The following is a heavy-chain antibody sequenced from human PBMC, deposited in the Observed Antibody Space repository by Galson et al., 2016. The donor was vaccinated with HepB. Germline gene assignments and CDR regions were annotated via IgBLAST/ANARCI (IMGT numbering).Heavy chain of an antibody. CDR1: GFTFDSYA. CDR2: IWYVGSNK. V-gene: IGHV3-33*01. J-gene: IGHJ4*02. D-gene: IGHD6-13*01. Sequence: SLRLSCAASGFTFDSYAIHWVRQAPGKGLEWLAVIWYVGSNKYYADSVKGRFTISRDNSNNTVYLQMNSLRGEDTAVYYCARGPAAGYYFDYWGQGTLVTVSS. CDR3: ARGPAAGYYFDY.